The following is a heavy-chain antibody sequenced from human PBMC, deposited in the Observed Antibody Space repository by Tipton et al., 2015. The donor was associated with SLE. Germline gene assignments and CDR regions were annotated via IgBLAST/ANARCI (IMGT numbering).Heavy chain of an antibody. CDR3: ARANPHIVVVPAAIKHYYYYMDV. CDR2: MNPNSGNT. D-gene: IGHD2-2*02. CDR1: GYTFTSYD. J-gene: IGHJ6*03. V-gene: IGHV1-8*01. Sequence: QLVQSGAEVKKPGASVKVSCKASGYTFTSYDINWVRQATGQGLEWMGWMNPNSGNTGYAQKFQGRVTMTRNTSISTAYMELSSLRSEDTAVYYCARANPHIVVVPAAIKHYYYYMDVWGKGTTATVSS.